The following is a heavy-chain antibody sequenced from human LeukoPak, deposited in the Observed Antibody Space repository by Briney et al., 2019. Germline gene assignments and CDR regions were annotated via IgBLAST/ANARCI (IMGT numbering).Heavy chain of an antibody. J-gene: IGHJ4*02. D-gene: IGHD3-22*01. Sequence: ASVKVSCKASGYTFTSYGISWVRQAPGQGLEWMGWISAYNGNTNYAQKLQGRVTMTTDTSTSTAYMELRSLRSDDTAAYYCARACYDSSGYYCFDYWGQGTLVTVSS. CDR3: ARACYDSSGYYCFDY. CDR1: GYTFTSYG. CDR2: ISAYNGNT. V-gene: IGHV1-18*01.